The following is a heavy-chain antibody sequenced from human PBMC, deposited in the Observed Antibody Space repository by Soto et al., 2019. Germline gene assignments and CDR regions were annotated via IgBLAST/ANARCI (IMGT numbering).Heavy chain of an antibody. J-gene: IGHJ6*02. V-gene: IGHV1-2*04. CDR2: INPKSGGT. D-gene: IGHD2-8*01. CDR3: ARGDSTDCSNRVCSFFYNHDMDV. CDR1: GYSFTDYH. Sequence: ASVKVSCKASGYSFTDYHIHWVRQAPGQGLEWLGRINPKSGGTSTAQKFQGWVTMTTDTSISTASMELTRLTSDDTAIYYCARGDSTDCSNRVCSFFYNHDMDVWGEGPTVTVS.